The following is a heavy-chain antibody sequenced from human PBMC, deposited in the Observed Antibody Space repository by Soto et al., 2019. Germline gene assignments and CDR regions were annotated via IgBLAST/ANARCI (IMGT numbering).Heavy chain of an antibody. CDR1: ITSVGYS. V-gene: IGHV4-30-2*01. Sequence: SETLSLTCAITSVGYSWNWIRQPPGKGLEWIGYIYPSGTTYSNPSLKSRVTISIDTSKNQFSLNLRSVTAADTAVYYCARGRRGGLFDFWGQGSLVTVSS. D-gene: IGHD1-26*01. CDR3: ARGRRGGLFDF. CDR2: IYPSGTT. J-gene: IGHJ4*02.